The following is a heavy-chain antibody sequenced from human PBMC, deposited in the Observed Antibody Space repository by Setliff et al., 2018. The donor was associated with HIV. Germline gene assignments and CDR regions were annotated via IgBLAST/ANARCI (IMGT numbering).Heavy chain of an antibody. CDR2: TNQDGSEK. CDR3: ATSVAGGV. D-gene: IGHD6-19*01. CDR1: GFTFSSYW. Sequence: PGGSLRLSCAASGFTFSSYWMSWVRQAPGKGLEWVANTNQDGSEKYYVDSVKGRFTISRDNAKNSLYLQINSLRAEDTAMYYCATSVAGGVWGQGTTVTVSS. J-gene: IGHJ6*02. V-gene: IGHV3-7*01.